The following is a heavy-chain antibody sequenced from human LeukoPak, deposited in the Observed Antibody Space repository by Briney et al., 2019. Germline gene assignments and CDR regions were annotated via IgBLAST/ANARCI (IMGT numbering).Heavy chain of an antibody. CDR2: IYYSGST. D-gene: IGHD2-2*01. V-gene: IGHV4-31*03. J-gene: IGHJ6*03. Sequence: SQTLSLTCTVSGGSISSGGYYWSCIRQHPGKGLEWIVYIYYSGSTYYNPSLKSRVTISVDTSKNQFSLKLSSVTAADTAVYYCARGTYDYDYYYMDVWGKGTTVTVSS. CDR3: ARGTYDYDYYYMDV. CDR1: GGSISSGGYY.